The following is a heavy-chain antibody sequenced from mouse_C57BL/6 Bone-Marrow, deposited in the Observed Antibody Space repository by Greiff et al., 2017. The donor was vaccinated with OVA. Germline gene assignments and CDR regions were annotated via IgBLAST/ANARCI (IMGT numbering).Heavy chain of an antibody. V-gene: IGHV6-3*01. D-gene: IGHD2-4*01. J-gene: IGHJ3*01. CDR3: SYDNDEDFAY. CDR1: GFTFSNYW. Sequence: EVKLEESGGGLVKPGGSMKLSCVASGFTFSNYWMNWVRQSPEKGLEWVAQIRLTSDNYESHYEVSGKGRFTISRDDAKSKISLLMNKLSADYTGIYYYSYDNDEDFAYWGQGTLVTVSA. CDR2: IRLTSDNYES.